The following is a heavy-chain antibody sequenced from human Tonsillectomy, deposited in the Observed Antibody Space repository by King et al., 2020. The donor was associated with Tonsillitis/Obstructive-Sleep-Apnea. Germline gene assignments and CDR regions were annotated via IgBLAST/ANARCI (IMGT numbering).Heavy chain of an antibody. CDR2: ISWNSGSI. D-gene: IGHD2-15*01. CDR3: TKVSNPRFVVAGNWFDP. J-gene: IGHJ5*02. CDR1: GFMFHDYA. Sequence: VQLVESGGGLVQPGRSLRLSCAASGFMFHDYAMHWVRQAPGKGLEGVSGISWNSGSIGYADSVKGRFTISRDNAKNSLYLPMNSLRAEDTALYYCTKVSNPRFVVAGNWFDPWGQATLVTGSA. V-gene: IGHV3-9*01.